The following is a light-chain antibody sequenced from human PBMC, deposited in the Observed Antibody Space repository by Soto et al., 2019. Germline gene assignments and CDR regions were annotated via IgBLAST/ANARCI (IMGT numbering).Light chain of an antibody. J-gene: IGKJ5*01. Sequence: IVLAQSPVTLSFSPCEIATLLCSASHFVSTRSLAWYQQKPGQSPRLLIYGASTRATGIPDRFSGSGSGTDFTLTITPLEPEDFVVYFCQQYGSSPITFGQGTRLEIK. CDR3: QQYGSSPIT. CDR1: HFVSTRS. V-gene: IGKV3-20*01. CDR2: GAS.